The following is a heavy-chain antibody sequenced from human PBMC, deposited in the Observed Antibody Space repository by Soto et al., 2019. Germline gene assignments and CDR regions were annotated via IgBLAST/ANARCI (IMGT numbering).Heavy chain of an antibody. CDR1: GYTFTSYY. J-gene: IGHJ6*02. V-gene: IGHV1-46*03. Sequence: QVQLVQSGAEVKKPGASVKVSCKASGYTFTSYYMHWVRQAPGQGLEWMGIINPSGGSTSYAQKFQGRVTMTRDTSTSTFYMELSSLRSEDTAVYYCARVYCSAGSCSPYGMDVWGQGTTVTVSS. D-gene: IGHD2-15*01. CDR2: INPSGGST. CDR3: ARVYCSAGSCSPYGMDV.